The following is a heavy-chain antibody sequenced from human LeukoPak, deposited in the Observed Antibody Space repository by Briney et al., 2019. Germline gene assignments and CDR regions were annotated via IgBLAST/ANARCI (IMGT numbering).Heavy chain of an antibody. CDR2: ISYDGSNK. J-gene: IGHJ4*02. Sequence: GGSLRLSCAASGFTFSSYAMHWVRQAPGKGLEWVAVISYDGSNKYYADSVKGRFTISRDNSKNTLYLQMNSLRAEDTAVYYCAKSRPVVVVAAMFDYWGQGTLVTVSS. CDR3: AKSRPVVVVAAMFDY. D-gene: IGHD2-15*01. V-gene: IGHV3-30-3*01. CDR1: GFTFSSYA.